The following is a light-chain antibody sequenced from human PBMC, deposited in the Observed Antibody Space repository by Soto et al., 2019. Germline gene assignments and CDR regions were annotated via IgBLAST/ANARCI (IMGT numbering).Light chain of an antibody. CDR1: QSLLYSSNNKTY. CDR2: WAS. Sequence: DIVMTQSPDSLTVSLGERATINCKSSQSLLYSSNNKTYLAWYQHRPGQSPKMLIFWASARESGVPDRFAGSGSGTDFTLTISSLQAEDAAVYYCQQYYSDFFTFGKGTRLEIK. J-gene: IGKJ2*01. CDR3: QQYYSDFFT. V-gene: IGKV4-1*01.